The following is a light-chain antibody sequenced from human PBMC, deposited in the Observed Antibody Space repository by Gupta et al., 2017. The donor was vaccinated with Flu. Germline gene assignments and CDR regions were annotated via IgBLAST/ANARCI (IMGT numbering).Light chain of an antibody. CDR2: KAS. J-gene: IGKJ2*01. CDR1: QSSGTW. Sequence: GDRVTFACRGSQSSGTWLAWYQQKPGKAPKLLIYKASTIETGVPSRCSGRGSESEFNLSISSLQPDDFATYHCQQYNRYTYTFGQGTKLEIK. V-gene: IGKV1-5*03. CDR3: QQYNRYTYT.